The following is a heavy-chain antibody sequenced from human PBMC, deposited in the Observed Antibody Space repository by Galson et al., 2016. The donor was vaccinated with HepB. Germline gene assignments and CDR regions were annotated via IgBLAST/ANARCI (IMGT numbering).Heavy chain of an antibody. V-gene: IGHV3-23*01. CDR3: AKDRGRGTYNCWSGPRNYFDS. D-gene: IGHD3-3*01. CDR2: ISGSGDST. CDR1: GITFRTYN. J-gene: IGHJ4*02. Sequence: SLRLSCAASGITFRTYNMNWVRQAPGKGLEWVSGISGSGDSTFYTDSVKGRFTISRDNSKNTLYLEMNSLRAEDTAVYYCAKDRGRGTYNCWSGPRNYFDSWGQGTLVVVSS.